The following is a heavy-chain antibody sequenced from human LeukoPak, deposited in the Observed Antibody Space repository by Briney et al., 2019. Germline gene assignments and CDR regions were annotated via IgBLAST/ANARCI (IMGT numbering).Heavy chain of an antibody. CDR1: GFTVSTSY. Sequence: GGSLRLSCLASGFTVSTSYMSWVRQAPGRGLEWVSVIYSGGNTYYADSVKGRFIISRDNSKNTLFLQMEALRGEDTAVYYCASGLEHLQHWFYWGQGTRVSVYS. CDR2: IYSGGNT. D-gene: IGHD1/OR15-1a*01. V-gene: IGHV3-66*01. CDR3: ASGLEHLQHWFY. J-gene: IGHJ4*02.